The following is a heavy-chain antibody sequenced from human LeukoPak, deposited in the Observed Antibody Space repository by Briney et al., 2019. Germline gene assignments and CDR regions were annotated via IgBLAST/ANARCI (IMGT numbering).Heavy chain of an antibody. Sequence: PGGSLRLSCAASGFTVSSNYMSWVRQAPGKGLEWVSSMSYSGGSTYYADSVKGRFTFSRDNSKNTMYLQMNSLRAEDTAVYYCTIDRAPYSSGWYYGYWGQGTLVTVSS. CDR3: TIDRAPYSSGWYYGY. D-gene: IGHD6-19*01. V-gene: IGHV3-23*01. J-gene: IGHJ4*02. CDR2: MSYSGGST. CDR1: GFTVSSNY.